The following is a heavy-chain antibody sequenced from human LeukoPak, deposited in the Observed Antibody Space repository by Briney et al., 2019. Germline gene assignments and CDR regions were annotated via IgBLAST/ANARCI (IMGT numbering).Heavy chain of an antibody. CDR2: IYYSGST. D-gene: IGHD6-19*01. Sequence: SETLSLTCTVSGGSISSYYWSWIRQPPGKELEWIGYIYYSGSTNYNPSLNSRVTISVDTSKNQFSLRLSSVTAADTAVYYCGRSLSSAWYYFAYWGQGTLSPSPQ. CDR3: GRSLSSAWYYFAY. V-gene: IGHV4-59*01. CDR1: GGSISSYY. J-gene: IGHJ4*02.